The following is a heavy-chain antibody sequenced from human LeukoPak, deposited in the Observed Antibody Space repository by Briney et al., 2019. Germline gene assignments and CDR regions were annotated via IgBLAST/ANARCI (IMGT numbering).Heavy chain of an antibody. Sequence: GASVKVSCKASGYTFTGYYMHWVRQAPGQGLEWMGWINPNSGGTNYAQKFQGWVTMTRDTSISTAYMELSRLRSGDTAVYYCARGGYDFVYYYYGMDVWGQGTTVTVSS. CDR2: INPNSGGT. V-gene: IGHV1-2*04. CDR3: ARGGYDFVYYYYGMDV. D-gene: IGHD3-3*01. J-gene: IGHJ6*02. CDR1: GYTFTGYY.